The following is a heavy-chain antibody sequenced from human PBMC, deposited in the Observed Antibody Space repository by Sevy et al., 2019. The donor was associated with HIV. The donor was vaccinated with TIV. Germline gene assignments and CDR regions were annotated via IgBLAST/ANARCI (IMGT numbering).Heavy chain of an antibody. CDR2: INHSGST. Sequence: SETLSLTCAVYGGSFSGYYWSWIRQPPGKGLEWIGEINHSGSTNYNPSLKSRVTISVDTSKNQFSLKLSSVTAADTAVYYCARGGALNSGTVTTEVDWYFDLWGRGTLVTVSS. CDR1: GGSFSGYY. V-gene: IGHV4-34*01. D-gene: IGHD4-4*01. CDR3: ARGGALNSGTVTTEVDWYFDL. J-gene: IGHJ2*01.